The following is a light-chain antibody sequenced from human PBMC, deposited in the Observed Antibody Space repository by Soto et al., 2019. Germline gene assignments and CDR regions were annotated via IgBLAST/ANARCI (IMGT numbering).Light chain of an antibody. J-gene: IGLJ2*01. V-gene: IGLV2-11*01. Sequence: QSALTQPPSVSGSPGQSVTISCAGTSSDVGGFNYVSWYQQHPGNAPKLMIYDVTKRPSGVPNRFSGSKSGNTASLTISGLQAEDEADYYCCSYAGTYTFVFGGGTKLTVL. CDR1: SSDVGGFNY. CDR2: DVT. CDR3: CSYAGTYTFV.